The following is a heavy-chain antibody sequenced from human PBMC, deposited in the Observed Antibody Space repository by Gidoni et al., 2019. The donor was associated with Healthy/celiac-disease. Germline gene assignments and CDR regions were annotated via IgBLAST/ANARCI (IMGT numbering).Heavy chain of an antibody. J-gene: IGHJ6*02. V-gene: IGHV4-34*01. D-gene: IGHD3-16*01. CDR3: ARSYVYLTYYYYYGMDV. Sequence: QVQLQQWGAGLLKPSETLSLPCAVYGGSFSGYYWSWIRQPPGKGLEWIGEINHSGSTNYNPSLKSRVTISVDTSKNQFSLKLSSVTAADTAVYYCARSYVYLTYYYYYGMDVWGQGTTVTVSS. CDR2: INHSGST. CDR1: GGSFSGYY.